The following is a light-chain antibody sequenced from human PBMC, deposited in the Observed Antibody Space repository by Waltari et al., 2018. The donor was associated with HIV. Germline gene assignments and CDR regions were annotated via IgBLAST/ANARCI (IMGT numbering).Light chain of an antibody. CDR2: GAS. CDR3: QQSET. CDR1: QSVSSSY. J-gene: IGKJ1*01. Sequence: EIVLTQSPGTLSLSPGEIATLSCRASQSVSSSYLAWYQQKSGQAPRLLIYGASSRATGIPDRFSGSGSGTEFTLTIARLEPEDFAVYYCQQSETFGQGTSVEIK. V-gene: IGKV3-20*01.